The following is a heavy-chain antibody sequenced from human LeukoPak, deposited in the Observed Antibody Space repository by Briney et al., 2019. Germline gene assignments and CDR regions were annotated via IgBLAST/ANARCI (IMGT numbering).Heavy chain of an antibody. Sequence: GGSLRLSCAASGSTFSSYGMHWVRQAPGKGLEWVAVIWYDGSNKYYADSVKGRFTISRDNSKNTLYLQMNSLRAEDTAVYYCAKDQVSLVPAAFRGYYYYYGMDVWGQGTTVTVSS. CDR2: IWYDGSNK. CDR1: GSTFSSYG. J-gene: IGHJ6*02. D-gene: IGHD2-2*01. V-gene: IGHV3-30*02. CDR3: AKDQVSLVPAAFRGYYYYYGMDV.